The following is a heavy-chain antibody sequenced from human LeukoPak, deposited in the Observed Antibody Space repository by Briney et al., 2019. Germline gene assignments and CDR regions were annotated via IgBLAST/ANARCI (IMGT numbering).Heavy chain of an antibody. V-gene: IGHV4-59*01. CDR2: IYYTGDT. CDR1: GGSISTYY. D-gene: IGHD1-26*01. J-gene: IGHJ4*02. CDR3: ARKSPTSGSYGWYFDY. Sequence: SETLSLTCTVSGGSISTYYWSWVRQPPGKGLEWIGYIYYTGDTRSNPSLKSRVTLSVDTSKNQFSLNLRSVTAADTAIYYCARKSPTSGSYGWYFDYWGQGALVTVSS.